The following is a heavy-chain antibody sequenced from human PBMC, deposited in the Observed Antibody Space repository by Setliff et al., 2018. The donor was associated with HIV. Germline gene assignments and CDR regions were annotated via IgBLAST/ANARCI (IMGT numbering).Heavy chain of an antibody. CDR2: IKQDGSEK. J-gene: IGHJ4*02. CDR1: GFIFSNFW. CDR3: ATDCAVVGGTGSLDS. V-gene: IGHV3-7*05. Sequence: PGGSLRLSCAASGFIFSNFWMSWVRQAPGKGLEWVANIKQDGSEKNYMDSVKGRFTISRDNAKNSLYLQMNSLRVEDTAVYYCATDCAVVGGTGSLDSWGQGTLVTVSS. D-gene: IGHD1-26*01.